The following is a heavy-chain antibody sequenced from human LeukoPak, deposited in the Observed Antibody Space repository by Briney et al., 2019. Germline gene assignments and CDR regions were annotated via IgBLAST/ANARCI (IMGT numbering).Heavy chain of an antibody. V-gene: IGHV3-30*03. D-gene: IGHD4-23*01. CDR3: ASNSCFDY. Sequence: GRSLRLSCAASGFTFSSYGMHWVRQAPGKGLEWVAVISYDGSNKYYADSVKGRFTISRDSSKNTLYLQMNSLRAEDTAVYYCASNSCFDYWGKGTLVIVSS. J-gene: IGHJ4*02. CDR1: GFTFSSYG. CDR2: ISYDGSNK.